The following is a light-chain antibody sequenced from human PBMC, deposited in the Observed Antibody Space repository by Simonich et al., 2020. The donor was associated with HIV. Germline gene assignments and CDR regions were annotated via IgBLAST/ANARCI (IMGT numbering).Light chain of an antibody. CDR1: QGISSW. Sequence: IWMTQSPSLLSASTGDRVTISCRMSQGISSWLAWYQQKPGKVSKLLIYAASSLQSVVPSRFSGSGSGTDFTLTISSLQPEDFATYYCQQTNILPLTFGGGTKVELK. CDR3: QQTNILPLT. CDR2: AAS. V-gene: IGKV1-12*01. J-gene: IGKJ4*01.